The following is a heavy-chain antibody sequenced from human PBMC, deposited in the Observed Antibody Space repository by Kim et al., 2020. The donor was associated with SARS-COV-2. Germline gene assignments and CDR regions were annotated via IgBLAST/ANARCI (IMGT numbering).Heavy chain of an antibody. V-gene: IGHV1-2*06. CDR2: INPNNGAT. J-gene: IGHJ5*01. D-gene: IGHD2-21*02. CDR3: ARGMGRISGVVTPGILAS. CDR1: GYSFTDYY. Sequence: ASVKVSCKASGYSFTDYYIHWVRRAPGQGPELMGLINPNNGATTYAQKFQGRVTLTRDTSITTAYMELGSLTSDDTAVYYCARGMGRISGVVTPGILASW.